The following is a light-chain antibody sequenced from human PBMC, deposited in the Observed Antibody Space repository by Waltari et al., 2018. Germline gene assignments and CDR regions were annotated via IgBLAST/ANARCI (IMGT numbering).Light chain of an antibody. Sequence: QSVLTQPPSASGTPGQRVTISCSGSSSNIGGNIVNWYRQVPGTAPNIIIHTNGLRPSGGPDRFSGSKSGTSASLAISGLQSEDEADYYCVAWDDTLSGMVFGGGTKLTVL. J-gene: IGLJ3*02. V-gene: IGLV1-44*01. CDR3: VAWDDTLSGMV. CDR1: SSNIGGNI. CDR2: TNG.